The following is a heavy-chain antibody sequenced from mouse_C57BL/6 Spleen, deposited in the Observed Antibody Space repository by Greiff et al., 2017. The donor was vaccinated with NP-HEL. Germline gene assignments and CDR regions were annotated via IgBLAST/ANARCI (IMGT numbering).Heavy chain of an antibody. J-gene: IGHJ4*01. Sequence: EVMLVESGGGLVKPGGSLKLSCAASGFTFSDYGMHWVRQAPEKGLEWVAYISSGSSTIYYADTVKGRFTISRDNAKNTLFLQMTSLRSEDTARYYCAKPLTGTDAMDYWGQGTSVTVSS. CDR2: ISSGSSTI. CDR1: GFTFSDYG. D-gene: IGHD4-1*01. CDR3: AKPLTGTDAMDY. V-gene: IGHV5-17*01.